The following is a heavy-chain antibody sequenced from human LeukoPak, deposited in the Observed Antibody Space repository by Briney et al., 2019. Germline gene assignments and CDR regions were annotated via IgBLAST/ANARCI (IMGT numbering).Heavy chain of an antibody. J-gene: IGHJ2*01. V-gene: IGHV3-30-3*01. CDR1: GFTFSSYA. CDR2: ISYDGSNK. Sequence: GGSLRLSCAASGFTFSSYAMHWVRQAPGKGLEWVAVISYDGSNKYYADSVKGRFTISRDNSKNTLYLQMNSLRAEDTAVYYCARQDLLTGYWFFDLWGRGTLVTVSS. CDR3: ARQDLLTGYWFFDL. D-gene: IGHD3-9*01.